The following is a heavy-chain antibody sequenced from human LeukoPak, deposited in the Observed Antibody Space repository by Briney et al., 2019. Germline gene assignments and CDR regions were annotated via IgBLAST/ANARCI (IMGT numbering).Heavy chain of an antibody. CDR2: IIPIFGTA. J-gene: IGHJ5*02. V-gene: IGHV1-69*13. Sequence: SVNVSCKASGGTFSSYAISWVRQAPGQGLEWMGGIIPIFGTANYAQKFQGRVTITADESTSTAYMELSSLRSEDTAVYYCARTYCGGDCYSSRGWFDTWGQGTLVTVSS. CDR1: GGTFSSYA. D-gene: IGHD2-21*02. CDR3: ARTYCGGDCYSSRGWFDT.